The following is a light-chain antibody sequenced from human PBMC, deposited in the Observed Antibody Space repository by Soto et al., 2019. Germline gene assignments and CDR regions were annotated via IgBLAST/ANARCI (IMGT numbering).Light chain of an antibody. CDR3: QQYNSYPWT. Sequence: DIQMTQSPSTLSASVGDRVTITCRASHSISTWLAWYRQKPGKAPKLLVYRPSSLENGVPSRFSGSGSATEFTLTISSLQPDDFASYYCQQYNSYPWTFGQGTKVEFK. CDR2: RPS. CDR1: HSISTW. V-gene: IGKV1-5*03. J-gene: IGKJ1*01.